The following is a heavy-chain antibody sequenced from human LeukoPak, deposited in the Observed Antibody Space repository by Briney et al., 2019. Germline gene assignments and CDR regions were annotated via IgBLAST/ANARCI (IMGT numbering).Heavy chain of an antibody. CDR1: GGTFSSYA. D-gene: IGHD3-10*01. V-gene: IGHV1-69*04. CDR2: IIPILGIA. CDR3: ASEPPYGSGSYYFDY. Sequence: SVKVSCKASGGTFSSYATSWVRQAPGQGLEWMGRIIPILGIANYAQKFQGRVTITADKSTSTAYMELSSLRSEDTAVYYCASEPPYGSGSYYFDYWGQGTLVTVSS. J-gene: IGHJ4*02.